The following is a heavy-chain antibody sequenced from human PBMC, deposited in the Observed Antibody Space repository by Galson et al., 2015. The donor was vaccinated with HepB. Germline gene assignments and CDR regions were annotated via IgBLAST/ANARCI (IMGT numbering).Heavy chain of an antibody. CDR3: VLTYTSGFFWFDP. D-gene: IGHD5-12*01. J-gene: IGHJ5*02. Sequence: SLRLSCAAYGFTFRGYAMSWARQAPGKGLEWVSAISGSGGSTSHADSVKGRFTISRDNSKNTLYLQMNSLRAEDTAVYYCVLTYTSGFFWFDPWGQGTLVTASS. V-gene: IGHV3-23*01. CDR1: GFTFRGYA. CDR2: ISGSGGST.